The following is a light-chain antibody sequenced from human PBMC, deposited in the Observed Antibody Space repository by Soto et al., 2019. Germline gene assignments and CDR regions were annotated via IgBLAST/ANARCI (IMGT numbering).Light chain of an antibody. Sequence: EIVMTQSPATLSLSPGERATLSCRASQSVSSYLAWYQQKPGQAPRLLIYDASNRATGIPARFSGSGSGTDFTLTISSLQPEDFATYYCLQDYNYAWTFGQGTKVDIK. CDR3: LQDYNYAWT. V-gene: IGKV3-11*01. CDR2: DAS. CDR1: QSVSSY. J-gene: IGKJ1*01.